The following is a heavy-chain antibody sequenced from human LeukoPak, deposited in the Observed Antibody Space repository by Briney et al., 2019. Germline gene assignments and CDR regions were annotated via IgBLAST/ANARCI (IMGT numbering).Heavy chain of an antibody. CDR2: ISSSSSYI. Sequence: PGGSLRLSCAASGFTFSSYSMNWVRQAPGKGLEWVSPISSSSSYIYYADSVKGRFTISRDNAKNSLYLQMNSLRAEDTAVYYCARDLPIAAAGTTGFDYWGQGTLVTVSS. V-gene: IGHV3-21*01. D-gene: IGHD6-13*01. J-gene: IGHJ4*02. CDR3: ARDLPIAAAGTTGFDY. CDR1: GFTFSSYS.